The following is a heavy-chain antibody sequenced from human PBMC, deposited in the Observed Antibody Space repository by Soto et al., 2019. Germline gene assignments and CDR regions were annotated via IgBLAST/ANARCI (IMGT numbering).Heavy chain of an antibody. CDR2: INEDGSER. CDR1: GFTFSTYW. CDR3: ARVGFLDY. Sequence: EVQLVESGGGLVQPGGALRLSCAAAGFTFSTYWMSWVRQTPGKGLEWVANINEDGSERYYVDSVKGRFTISRDNAKNPRNLQMNSLRGEDTAVYYCARVGFLDYWGQGTLVTVS. V-gene: IGHV3-7*05. D-gene: IGHD3-10*01. J-gene: IGHJ4*02.